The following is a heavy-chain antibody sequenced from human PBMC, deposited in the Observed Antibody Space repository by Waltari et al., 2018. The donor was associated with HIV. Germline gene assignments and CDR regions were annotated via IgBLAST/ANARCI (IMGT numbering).Heavy chain of an antibody. D-gene: IGHD3-16*02. CDR2: INSDGSST. Sequence: EVQLGESGGGCVQPGGSVRLAGAASGFTFSSPGTHRAREAPGKGLVWVSRINSDGSSTSYADSVKGRFTISRDNAKNTLYLQMNSLRAEDTAVYYCARLGYVWGSYRSPRAFDIWGQGTMVTVSS. V-gene: IGHV3-74*01. J-gene: IGHJ3*02. CDR3: ARLGYVWGSYRSPRAFDI. CDR1: GFTFSSPG.